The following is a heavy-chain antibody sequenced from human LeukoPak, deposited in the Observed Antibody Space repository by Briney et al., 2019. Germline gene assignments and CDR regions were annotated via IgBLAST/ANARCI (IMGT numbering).Heavy chain of an antibody. D-gene: IGHD6-6*01. Sequence: GYLRLSCASPGFIFSSYAMRLVRQAPGRGLESVSDFSGSGGSTYYADSVKSRFTISIDKSKNTLYLQMNSLRAEDTAVYYCAKARGIAARRGDWFDPWGQGTLVTVSS. CDR2: FSGSGGST. J-gene: IGHJ5*02. CDR1: GFIFSSYA. CDR3: AKARGIAARRGDWFDP. V-gene: IGHV3-23*01.